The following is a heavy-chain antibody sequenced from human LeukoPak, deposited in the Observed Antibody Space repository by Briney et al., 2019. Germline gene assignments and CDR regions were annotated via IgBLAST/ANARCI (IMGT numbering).Heavy chain of an antibody. CDR3: ARYREIDYVVYWYFDL. CDR1: GGSISPYY. J-gene: IGHJ2*01. D-gene: IGHD4-17*01. Sequence: SETLSLTCTVSGGSISPYYWNWIRQPLGKGLEWIGYIFHSGSTNYNPSLKSRLTVSVDTSKNQFSLRLSSVTAADTAVYYCARYREIDYVVYWYFDLWGRGTLVTVSS. CDR2: IFHSGST. V-gene: IGHV4-59*08.